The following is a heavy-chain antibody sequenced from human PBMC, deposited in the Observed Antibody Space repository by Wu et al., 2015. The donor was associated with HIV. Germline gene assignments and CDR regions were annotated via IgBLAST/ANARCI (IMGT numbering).Heavy chain of an antibody. CDR1: GYTFTNYY. D-gene: IGHD2-21*01. CDR2: INPGGVRV. CDR3: AREAYCDDSMCHNWFDP. V-gene: IGHV1-46*01. J-gene: IGHJ5*02. Sequence: QVQLVQSEAEVKKPGASVRVSCETSGYTFTNYYIHWVRQAPGHGLEWMGVINPGGVRVSYAQKFQGRVTMTSDTSTSTVHMDLSSLRSEDTAMYYCAREAYCDDSMCHNWFDPWGQGTLVTVSS.